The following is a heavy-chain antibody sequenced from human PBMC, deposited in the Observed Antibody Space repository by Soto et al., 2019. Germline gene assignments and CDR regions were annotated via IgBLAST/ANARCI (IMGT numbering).Heavy chain of an antibody. J-gene: IGHJ4*02. CDR3: AQVGGSYSTAIDY. Sequence: PGGSLRLSCAVSGFTFDDNAMHWVRQAPEKGLEWVSGINWKSDIGYADSVKGRFTISRDNAKNSLYLQMSSLRDDDTAVYYCAQVGGSYSTAIDYWGQGTLVTVSS. CDR1: GFTFDDNA. D-gene: IGHD1-26*01. CDR2: INWKSDI. V-gene: IGHV3-9*01.